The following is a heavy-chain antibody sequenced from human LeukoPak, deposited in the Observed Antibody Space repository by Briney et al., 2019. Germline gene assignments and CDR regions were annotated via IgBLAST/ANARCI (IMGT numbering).Heavy chain of an antibody. V-gene: IGHV5-51*01. CDR3: ARLGPPAFDI. CDR1: GYSFTSYW. J-gene: IGHJ3*02. CDR2: IYPGDSDT. Sequence: GECLKSSCMGSGYSFTSYWIGCVRQMPGDVKEWMGIIYPGDSDTRYSPSFQGQVTISADKSISTAYLQWSSLKASDTAMYYCARLGPPAFDIWGQGTMVTVSS.